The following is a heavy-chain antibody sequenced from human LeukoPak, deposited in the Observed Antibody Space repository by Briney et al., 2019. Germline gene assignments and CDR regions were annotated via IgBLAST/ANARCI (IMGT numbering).Heavy chain of an antibody. D-gene: IGHD2-21*02. CDR1: GFTFSSYS. Sequence: GGSLRLSCAASGFTFSSYSMNWVRQAPGKGLEWVSSISSSSSYIYYADSVKGRFTISRDNAKNSLYLQMNSLRAEDTAVYYCARDPEIVVVTATDAFDIWGQGTMVTVSS. J-gene: IGHJ3*02. CDR2: ISSSSSYI. V-gene: IGHV3-21*01. CDR3: ARDPEIVVVTATDAFDI.